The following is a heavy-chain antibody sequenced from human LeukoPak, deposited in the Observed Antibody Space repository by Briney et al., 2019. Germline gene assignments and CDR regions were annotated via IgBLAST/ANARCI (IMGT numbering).Heavy chain of an antibody. CDR1: GGSISTYY. J-gene: IGHJ4*02. Sequence: SETLSLTCTVSGGSISTYYWSWIRQPPGKGLEWIGFVYYSGSTNYNPSLKSRVTISVATSRNQFSLKLTSVTAADTAVYYCARSPVAGPPNYFDYLGQGTLVTVSS. CDR2: VYYSGST. CDR3: ARSPVAGPPNYFDY. V-gene: IGHV4-59*01. D-gene: IGHD6-19*01.